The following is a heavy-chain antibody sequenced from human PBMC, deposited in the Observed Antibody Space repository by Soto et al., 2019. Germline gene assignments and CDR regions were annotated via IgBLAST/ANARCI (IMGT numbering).Heavy chain of an antibody. CDR2: ISGSGGST. CDR3: AKAPKVLLPRDY. J-gene: IGHJ4*02. D-gene: IGHD3-10*01. Sequence: EVQLLESGGGLVQPGGSLRLSCAASGFTFSSYAMSWVRQAPGKGLEWVSAISGSGGSTYYADSVKGRFTISRDNSKNTQYQQMKSLRAEDTAVYYCAKAPKVLLPRDYWGQGTLVTVSS. CDR1: GFTFSSYA. V-gene: IGHV3-23*01.